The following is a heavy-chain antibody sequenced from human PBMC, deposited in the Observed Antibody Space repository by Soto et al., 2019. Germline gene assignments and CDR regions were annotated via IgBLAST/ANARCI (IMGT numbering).Heavy chain of an antibody. D-gene: IGHD2-21*02. Sequence: SETLSLTCAVCGGSFSGYYWTWIRQPPGKGLEWIGEINHSGTINFNPSLKSRLTISLDTSKKHFSLKLSSVTDADTAAYYCARADRTLVTSYSLDVWGQGTTVTVSS. CDR2: INHSGTI. V-gene: IGHV4-34*01. CDR3: ARADRTLVTSYSLDV. J-gene: IGHJ6*02. CDR1: GGSFSGYY.